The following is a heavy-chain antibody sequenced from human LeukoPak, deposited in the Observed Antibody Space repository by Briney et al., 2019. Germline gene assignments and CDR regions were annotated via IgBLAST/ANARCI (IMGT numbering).Heavy chain of an antibody. CDR3: ARDRSPIDY. Sequence: PGGSLRLSCAASGFTFNKFALSWVRQAPGKGLEWVSAISINGDGTYYADSVRGRFTISRDNSKNTLYLQMNSLKTEDTAVYYCARDRSPIDYWGQGTLVTVSS. J-gene: IGHJ4*02. CDR1: GFTFNKFA. CDR2: ISINGDGT. V-gene: IGHV3-23*01.